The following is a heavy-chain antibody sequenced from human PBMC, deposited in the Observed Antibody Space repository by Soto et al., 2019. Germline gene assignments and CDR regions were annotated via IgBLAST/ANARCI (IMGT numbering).Heavy chain of an antibody. CDR3: ANGRGGLPKKGAFDY. V-gene: IGHV3-23*01. J-gene: IGHJ4*02. Sequence: EVQLLESGGGLVQPGGSLRLSCAASGFIFSSYAMTWVRQAPGKGLEWVSGISGSGGGTYYADSVKGRFTISRDNSKNTFNLKMNRRRAEDPAVYYCANGRGGLPKKGAFDYWGQGTLVPVPS. CDR1: GFIFSSYA. D-gene: IGHD5-12*01. CDR2: ISGSGGGT.